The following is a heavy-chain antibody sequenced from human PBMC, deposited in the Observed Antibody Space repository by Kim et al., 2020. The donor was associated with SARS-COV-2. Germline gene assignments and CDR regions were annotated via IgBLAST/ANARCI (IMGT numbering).Heavy chain of an antibody. D-gene: IGHD3-3*01. V-gene: IGHV4-39*01. J-gene: IGHJ4*02. CDR2: IYYSGST. CDR3: ARHYPTEFLEWLAYFDY. Sequence: SETLSLTCTVSGGSISSSSYYWGWIRQPPGKGLEWIGSIYYSGSTYYNPSLKSRVTISVDTSKNQFSLKLSSVTAADTAVYYCARHYPTEFLEWLAYFDYWGQGTLVTVSS. CDR1: GGSISSSSYY.